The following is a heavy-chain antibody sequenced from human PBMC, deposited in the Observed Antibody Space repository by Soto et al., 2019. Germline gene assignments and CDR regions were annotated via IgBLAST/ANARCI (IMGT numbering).Heavy chain of an antibody. V-gene: IGHV4-30-4*01. J-gene: IGHJ5*02. CDR1: GDSISNLNYF. CDR3: ARGRYCLTGRCFPNWFDA. Sequence: PXETLSLTCSVSGDSISNLNYFWAWIRQPPGQALEYIGYIYKSATTYYNPSFESRVAISVDTSKSQFSLNVTSVTAADTAVYFCARGRYCLTGRCFPNWFDAWAQGALVTVSS. D-gene: IGHD1-20*01. CDR2: IYKSATT.